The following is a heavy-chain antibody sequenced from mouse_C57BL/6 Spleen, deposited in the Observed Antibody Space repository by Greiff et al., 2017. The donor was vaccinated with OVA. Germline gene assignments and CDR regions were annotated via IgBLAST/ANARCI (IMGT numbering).Heavy chain of an antibody. CDR3: ANSYYYGSSPFAY. J-gene: IGHJ3*01. D-gene: IGHD1-1*01. V-gene: IGHV5-4*01. Sequence: EVQVVESGGGLVKPGGSLKLSCAASGFTFSSYAMSWVRQTPEKRLEWVATISDGGSYTYYPDNVKGRFTISRDNAKNNLYLQMSHLKSEDTAMYYCANSYYYGSSPFAYWGQGTLVTVSA. CDR2: ISDGGSYT. CDR1: GFTFSSYA.